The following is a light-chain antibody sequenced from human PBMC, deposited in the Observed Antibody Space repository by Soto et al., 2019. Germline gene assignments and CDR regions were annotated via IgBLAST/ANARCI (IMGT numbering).Light chain of an antibody. CDR3: SSYAGSNNFVV. J-gene: IGLJ2*01. V-gene: IGLV2-8*01. CDR1: SSDVGGYNY. Sequence: QSALTQPPSASGSPGQSVTISCTGTSSDVGGYNYVSWYQQHPGKAPKIMIYEVSKRPSGVPDRFSGSKSGNTASLTVSGLQAEDEADYYCSSYAGSNNFVVFGGGTQLTVL. CDR2: EVS.